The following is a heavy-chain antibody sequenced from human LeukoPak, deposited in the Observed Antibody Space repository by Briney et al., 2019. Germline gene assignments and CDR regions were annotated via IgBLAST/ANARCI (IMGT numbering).Heavy chain of an antibody. D-gene: IGHD3-22*01. CDR3: AISSSGYYYDAFDI. CDR1: GGSFSGYY. V-gene: IGHV4-34*01. J-gene: IGHJ3*02. Sequence: SETLSLTCAVYGGSFSGYYWSWIRQPPGKGLEWIGEINHSGSTNYNPSLKSRVTISVDASKNQFSLKLSSVTAADTAVYYCAISSSGYYYDAFDIWGQGTMVTVSS. CDR2: INHSGST.